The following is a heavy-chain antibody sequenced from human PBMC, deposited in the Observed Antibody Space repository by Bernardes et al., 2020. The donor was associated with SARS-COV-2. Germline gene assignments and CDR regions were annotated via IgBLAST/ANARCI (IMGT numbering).Heavy chain of an antibody. D-gene: IGHD3-3*01. CDR3: VSVTWSQYDDFDK. J-gene: IGHJ3*02. V-gene: IGHV1-2*02. CDR2: RYPTSGNT. Sequence: VQVSYKASGYTFPDYYLHWVRQALAQGLAGVGWRYPTSGNTNHAQEFQGRVTMTRDTSISTAYMDLSRLRSDDTAMYYCVSVTWSQYDDFDKWGQGKLVTVS. CDR1: GYTFPDYY.